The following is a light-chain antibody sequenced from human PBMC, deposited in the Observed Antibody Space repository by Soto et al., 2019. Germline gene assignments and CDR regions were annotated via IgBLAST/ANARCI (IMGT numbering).Light chain of an antibody. CDR3: QQYGSSPYT. CDR1: QNFGNTF. J-gene: IGKJ2*01. V-gene: IGKV3-20*01. CDR2: GAS. Sequence: ETVLTQSPGTLSLSPGERATLSCRASQNFGNTFLAWYQQKPGQAPRLLIYGASDRATGIPDRFSGSGSGTDFTLTISRLEPEDFAVYYCQQYGSSPYTFGQGTKLDIK.